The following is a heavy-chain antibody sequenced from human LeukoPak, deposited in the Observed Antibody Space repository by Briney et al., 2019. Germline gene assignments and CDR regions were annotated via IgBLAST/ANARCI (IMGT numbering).Heavy chain of an antibody. D-gene: IGHD3-16*02. CDR1: GGSINSNY. Sequence: SETLSLTCTVSGGSINSNYWSWIRQPAGKGLEWIGRIYSSGSTNYSPSLKSRVTISVGTSKNQFSLKLSSVTAADTAVYYCAREGAVGVITLDDAFDIWGQGTMVTVSS. CDR3: AREGAVGVITLDDAFDI. J-gene: IGHJ3*02. V-gene: IGHV4-4*07. CDR2: IYSSGST.